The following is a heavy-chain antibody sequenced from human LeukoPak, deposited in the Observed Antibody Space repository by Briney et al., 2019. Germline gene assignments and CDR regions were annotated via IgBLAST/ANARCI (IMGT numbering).Heavy chain of an antibody. CDR1: GFTFSSYA. CDR3: AKDQDHGSGSLDY. V-gene: IGHV3-23*01. J-gene: IGHJ4*02. CDR2: ISGSGGST. Sequence: GGSLRLSCAASGFTFSSYAMSWVRQAPGKGLEWVSAISGSGGSTYYADSVKGRFTISRDNSKNTLYLQMSSLRAEDTAVYYCAKDQDHGSGSLDYWGQGTLVTVSS. D-gene: IGHD3-10*01.